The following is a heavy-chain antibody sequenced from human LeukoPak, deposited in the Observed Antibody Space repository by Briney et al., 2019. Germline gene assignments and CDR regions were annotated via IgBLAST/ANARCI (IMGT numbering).Heavy chain of an antibody. CDR3: ARGRGAFVGYCSGGSCYSGAPYYYGMDV. Sequence: SETLSRTCAVYTGSFSGYYWSWISQPPGKGREWIGETNHSGSTNSNTSLKSRVTISVDTSKNQFSLKLSSVTAADTAVYYCARGRGAFVGYCSGGSCYSGAPYYYGMDVWGQGTTVTVSS. CDR1: TGSFSGYY. V-gene: IGHV4-34*01. J-gene: IGHJ6*02. CDR2: TNHSGST. D-gene: IGHD2-15*01.